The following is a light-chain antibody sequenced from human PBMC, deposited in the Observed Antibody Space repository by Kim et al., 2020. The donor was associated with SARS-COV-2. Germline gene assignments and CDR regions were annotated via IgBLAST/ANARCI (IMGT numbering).Light chain of an antibody. CDR1: KLGDKY. V-gene: IGLV3-1*01. J-gene: IGLJ2*01. CDR2: QDS. CDR3: QAWDSSTFYVV. Sequence: SYELTQPPSVSVSPGQTASITCSGDKLGDKYACWYQQKPGQSPVLVIYQDSKRPSGIPERFSGSNSGNTATLTISGTQAMDEAYYYCQAWDSSTFYVVFGGGTQLTVL.